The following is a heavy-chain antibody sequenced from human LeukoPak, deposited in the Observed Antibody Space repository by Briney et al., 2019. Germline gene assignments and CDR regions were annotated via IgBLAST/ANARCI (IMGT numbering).Heavy chain of an antibody. D-gene: IGHD6-13*01. Sequence: SETLSLTCTVSGGSISSYYWSWIRQPPGKGLEWIGYIYYSGSTNYNPSLKSRATISVDTSKNQFSLKLSSVTAADTAVYYCAREGSSSWTGFFDYWGQGTLVTVSS. CDR2: IYYSGST. V-gene: IGHV4-59*01. CDR1: GGSISSYY. J-gene: IGHJ4*02. CDR3: AREGSSSWTGFFDY.